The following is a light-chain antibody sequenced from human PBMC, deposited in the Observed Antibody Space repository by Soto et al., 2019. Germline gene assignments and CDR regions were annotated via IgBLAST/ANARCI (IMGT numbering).Light chain of an antibody. CDR3: QQYNIYSGT. V-gene: IGKV1-5*03. Sequence: DIQMTQSPSTLSASVGDTVTITCRASQSISTWLAWYQQKPGKAPKLLIYKASSLESGVPSRFSGSGSGTEFTFTISSLEPDDFATNYCQQYNIYSGTFGQGTKVDIK. CDR2: KAS. CDR1: QSISTW. J-gene: IGKJ1*01.